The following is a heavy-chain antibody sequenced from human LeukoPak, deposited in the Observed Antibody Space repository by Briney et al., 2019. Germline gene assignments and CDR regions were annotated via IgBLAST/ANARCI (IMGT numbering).Heavy chain of an antibody. CDR3: AKVMPPGRIRFYSYYMDV. CDR2: IRYDESTK. Sequence: PGGSLRLSCAASGLTFSSYGMHWVRQAPGKGLEWVAFIRYDESTKDYADSVKGRFTISRDKSKNTLSLQMNGLRVEDTAVYYCAKVMPPGRIRFYSYYMDVWGKGTTVTVS. V-gene: IGHV3-30*02. CDR1: GLTFSSYG. D-gene: IGHD2-15*01. J-gene: IGHJ6*03.